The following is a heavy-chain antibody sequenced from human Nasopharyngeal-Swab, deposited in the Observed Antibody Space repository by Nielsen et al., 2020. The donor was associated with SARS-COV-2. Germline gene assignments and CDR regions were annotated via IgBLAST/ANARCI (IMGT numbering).Heavy chain of an antibody. D-gene: IGHD6-6*01. CDR2: IYYSGST. Sequence: LRLSCTVSGGSISSGGYYWSWIRQHPGKGLEWIGYIYYSGSTYYNPSLKSRVTISVATSKNQFSLKLSSVTAADTAVYYCARDRSSSPNYYYYYYGMDVWGQGTTVTVSS. CDR1: GGSISSGGYY. J-gene: IGHJ6*02. CDR3: ARDRSSSPNYYYYYYGMDV. V-gene: IGHV4-31*03.